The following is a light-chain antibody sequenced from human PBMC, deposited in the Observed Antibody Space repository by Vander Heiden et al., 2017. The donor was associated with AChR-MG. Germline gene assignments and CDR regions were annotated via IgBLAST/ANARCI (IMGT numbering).Light chain of an antibody. CDR2: AAS. CDR1: QGINTY. CDR3: QESDSTSWT. J-gene: IGKJ1*01. Sequence: DIQMTQSPSSLSVSVGDRITITCRASQGINTYLNWYQQKPGKAPKVLIYAASSLQSGVPSRFSGSGSGTDFTLTISSLQPEDFATYYCQESDSTSWTFGQGTKVEIK. V-gene: IGKV1-39*01.